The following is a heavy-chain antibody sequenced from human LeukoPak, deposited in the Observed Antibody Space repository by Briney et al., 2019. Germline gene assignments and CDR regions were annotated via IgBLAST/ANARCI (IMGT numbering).Heavy chain of an antibody. D-gene: IGHD6-13*01. CDR1: GFTFSSYS. Sequence: TPGGSLRLSCAASGFTFSSYSMSWVRQAPGKGLEWVSSISSSSSYIYYADSVKGRFTISRDNAKNSLYLQMNSLRAEDMAVYYCASPYSSRWYELCYWGQGTLVTVSS. CDR2: ISSSSSYI. V-gene: IGHV3-21*01. J-gene: IGHJ4*02. CDR3: ASPYSSRWYELCY.